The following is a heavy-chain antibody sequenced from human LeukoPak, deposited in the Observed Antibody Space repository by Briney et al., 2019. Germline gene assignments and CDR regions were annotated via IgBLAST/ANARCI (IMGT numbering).Heavy chain of an antibody. CDR1: GGSFSGYY. CDR2: INHSGST. J-gene: IGHJ4*02. V-gene: IGHV4-34*01. D-gene: IGHD6-19*01. Sequence: SETLSLTCAVYGGSFSGYYWSWIRQPPGKGLEWIGEINHSGSTNYNPSLKSRVTISVGTSKNQFSLKLSSVTAADTAVYYCARGYSSGWYGGLFDYWGQGTLVTVSS. CDR3: ARGYSSGWYGGLFDY.